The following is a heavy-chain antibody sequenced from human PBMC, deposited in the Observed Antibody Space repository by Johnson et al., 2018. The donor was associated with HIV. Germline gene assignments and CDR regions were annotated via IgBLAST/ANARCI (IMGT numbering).Heavy chain of an antibody. CDR2: INSGSST. V-gene: IGHV3-66*01. CDR3: ARGGGKGSGWSFDAFDI. Sequence: VQLVESGGGLVQPGGSLRLSCAASGFTVSSNYMSWVRQAPGKGLEWVSVINSGSSTYYPGSVKGRFTISRENDKNSLYLQMNSRRAGDTAVYNCARGGGKGSGWSFDAFDIWGQGTMVTVSS. J-gene: IGHJ3*02. D-gene: IGHD6-19*01. CDR1: GFTVSSNY.